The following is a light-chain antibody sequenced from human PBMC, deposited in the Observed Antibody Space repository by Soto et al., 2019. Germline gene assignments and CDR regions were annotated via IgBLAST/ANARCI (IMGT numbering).Light chain of an antibody. V-gene: IGKV1-5*03. Sequence: QMTQSPSTLSGSVGDRVTITFRASQTISSWLAWYQQKPGKAPKLLIYKASTLKSGVPSRFSGSGSGTEFTLTISSLQSEDFAVYYCQQYHNWPAFGQGTKADIK. CDR1: QTISSW. CDR3: QQYHNWPA. J-gene: IGKJ1*01. CDR2: KAS.